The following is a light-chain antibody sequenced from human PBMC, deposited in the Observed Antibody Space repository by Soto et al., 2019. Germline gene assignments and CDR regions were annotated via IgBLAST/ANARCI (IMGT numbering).Light chain of an antibody. CDR3: AAWDDSLTVV. Sequence: QSVLTQPPSASGTPGQGVTISCSGSSSNIGGNYVYWYQQLPGTAPKLLIYRNDQRPSGVPARFSGSKSGTSASLAISGLRSEDEADYHCAAWDDSLTVVFGGGTKLTVL. V-gene: IGLV1-47*01. CDR2: RND. J-gene: IGLJ2*01. CDR1: SSNIGGNY.